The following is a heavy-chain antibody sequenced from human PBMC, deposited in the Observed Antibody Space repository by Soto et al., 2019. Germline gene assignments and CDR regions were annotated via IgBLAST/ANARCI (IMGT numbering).Heavy chain of an antibody. CDR1: GGYISSGGYS. V-gene: IGHV4-30-2*01. Sequence: SETLSLTCAVSGGYISSGGYSWSWIRQPPGKGLEWIGYIYHSGSTYYNPSLKSRVTISLDRSKNQFSLKLSSLSAADTAVYYCARVPDRWGQGTLVTVSS. D-gene: IGHD2-2*01. CDR2: IYHSGST. J-gene: IGHJ5*02. CDR3: ARVPDR.